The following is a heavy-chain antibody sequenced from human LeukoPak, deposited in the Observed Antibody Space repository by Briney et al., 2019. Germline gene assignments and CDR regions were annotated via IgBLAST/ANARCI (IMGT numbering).Heavy chain of an antibody. CDR2: IKNDGSEK. CDR3: ARGRYCSDISCRYFDY. D-gene: IGHD2-2*01. J-gene: IGHJ4*02. CDR1: GFTFSSYW. V-gene: IGHV3-7*01. Sequence: GGSLTLSCAASGFTFSSYWLGWVRQAPGKGLEWVANIKNDGSEKYYVDSVKGRLTISRDNAKNSLYLQMNSLRAEDTAVYYCARGRYCSDISCRYFDYWGQGTLVTVSS.